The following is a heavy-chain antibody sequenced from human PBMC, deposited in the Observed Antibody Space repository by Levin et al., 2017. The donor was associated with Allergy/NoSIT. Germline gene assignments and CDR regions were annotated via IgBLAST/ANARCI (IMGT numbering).Heavy chain of an antibody. CDR1: GGSISSSSYY. J-gene: IGHJ5*02. CDR2: IYYSGST. V-gene: IGHV4-39*01. D-gene: IGHD4-17*01. CDR3: ARHEFLSYGDYDLEGFNWFDP. Sequence: SETLSLTCTVSGGSISSSSYYWGWIRQPPGTGLEWIGSIYYSGSTYYNPSLKSRVTISVDTSKNQFSLKLSSVTAADTAVYYCARHEFLSYGDYDLEGFNWFDPWGQGTLVTVSS.